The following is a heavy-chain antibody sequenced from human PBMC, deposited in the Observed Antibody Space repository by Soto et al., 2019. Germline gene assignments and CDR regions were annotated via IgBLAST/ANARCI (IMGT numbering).Heavy chain of an antibody. CDR3: AKDPRDFWGYFDY. CDR1: GFTFSSYG. Sequence: QVQLVESGGGVVQPGRSLRLSCAASGFTFSSYGMHWVRQAPGKGLEWVAVISYDGSNKYYADSVKGRFTISRDNSKNTLYLQMNSLRAEDTAVYYCAKDPRDFWGYFDYWGQVTLVTVSS. J-gene: IGHJ4*02. D-gene: IGHD3-3*01. CDR2: ISYDGSNK. V-gene: IGHV3-30*18.